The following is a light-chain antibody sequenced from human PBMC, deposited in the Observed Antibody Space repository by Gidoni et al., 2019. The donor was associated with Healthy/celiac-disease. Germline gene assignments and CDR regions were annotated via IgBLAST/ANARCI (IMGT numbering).Light chain of an antibody. CDR2: EVS. CDR3: CSYAGSYTLV. CDR1: SSDVGNYNL. V-gene: IGLV2-23*02. Sequence: QSALTQPASLSSSPGQPITISCTGTSSDVGNYNLVSWYQQHPGKAPKLTIYEVSKRSSGVSDRFSGSKSGNTASMTIAGLQAEDEADYYCCSYAGSYTLVFGGGAKVTVL. J-gene: IGLJ2*01.